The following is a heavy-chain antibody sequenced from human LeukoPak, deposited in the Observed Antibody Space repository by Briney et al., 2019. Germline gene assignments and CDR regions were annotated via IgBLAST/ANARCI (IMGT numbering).Heavy chain of an antibody. J-gene: IGHJ4*02. V-gene: IGHV1-69*13. CDR2: IIPIFGTA. CDR3: ARASWQQLPRFDY. CDR1: GYTFTSYA. Sequence: SVKVSCKASGYTFTSYAMNWVRQAPGQGLEWMGGIIPIFGTANYAQKFQGRVTITADEPTSTAYMELSSRRSEDPAGYYCARASWQQLPRFDYWGQGTLVTVSS. D-gene: IGHD6-13*01.